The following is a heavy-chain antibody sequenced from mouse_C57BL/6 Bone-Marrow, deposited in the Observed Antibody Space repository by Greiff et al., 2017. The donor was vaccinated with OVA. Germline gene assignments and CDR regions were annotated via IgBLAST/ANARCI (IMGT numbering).Heavy chain of an antibody. Sequence: VQLVESGAEVVRPGASVKLSCKASGYTFTDHYINWVQQRPGQGLEWIARIYPGSGNTYYNEKFKGKAPLTAEQSSNTAYMQSSRLTSEDAAVYFCARDDGYFFEYWGQGTTLTVSS. CDR3: ARDDGYFFEY. CDR2: IYPGSGNT. CDR1: GYTFTDHY. J-gene: IGHJ2*01. V-gene: IGHV1-76*01. D-gene: IGHD2-3*01.